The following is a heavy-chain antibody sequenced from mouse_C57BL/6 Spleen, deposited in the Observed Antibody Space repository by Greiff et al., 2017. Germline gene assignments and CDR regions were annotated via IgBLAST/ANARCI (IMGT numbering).Heavy chain of an antibody. Sequence: VMLVESGPGLVQPSQSLSITCTVSGFSLTSYGVHWVRQSPGKGLEWLGVIWRGGSTDYNAAFMSRLSITKDNSKSQVFFKMNSLQADDTAIYYCAKQDDYDGYFDYWGQGTTLTVSS. D-gene: IGHD2-4*01. J-gene: IGHJ2*01. CDR1: GFSLTSYG. CDR3: AKQDDYDGYFDY. V-gene: IGHV2-5*01. CDR2: IWRGGST.